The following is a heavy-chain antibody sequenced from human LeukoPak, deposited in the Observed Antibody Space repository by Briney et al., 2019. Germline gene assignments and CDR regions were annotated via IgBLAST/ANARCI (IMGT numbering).Heavy chain of an antibody. Sequence: RGPLRLSCAASGFTFSSYWMNWVRQAPGKGLEWVANIKQDGSEKYYVDSVKGRFTISRDTAKNSLHLQMNSLRAEDTAVYYCARAPAKHQIQLWPPNRLRKNSYYYMDVWGKGTTVTVSS. CDR2: IKQDGSEK. CDR3: ARAPAKHQIQLWPPNRLRKNSYYYMDV. CDR1: GFTFSSYW. D-gene: IGHD5-18*01. J-gene: IGHJ6*03. V-gene: IGHV3-7*01.